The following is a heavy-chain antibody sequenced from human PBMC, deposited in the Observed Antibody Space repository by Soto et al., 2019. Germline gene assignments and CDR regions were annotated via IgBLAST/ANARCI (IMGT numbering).Heavy chain of an antibody. CDR2: ISSSSGYI. D-gene: IGHD3-22*01. CDR3: ARAPPYYYDSSGYYTEYFQH. CDR1: GFSFSDYS. Sequence: PGGSLRLSCAASGFSFSDYSMNWVRQAPGMGLEWVSSISSSSGYIYYADSVKGRFTISRDNAKNSLYLQMNSLRAEDTAVYYCARAPPYYYDSSGYYTEYFQHWGQGTLVSVS. J-gene: IGHJ1*01. V-gene: IGHV3-21*01.